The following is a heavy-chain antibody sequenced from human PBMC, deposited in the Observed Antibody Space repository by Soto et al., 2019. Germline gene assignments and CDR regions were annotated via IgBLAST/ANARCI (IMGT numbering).Heavy chain of an antibody. J-gene: IGHJ4*02. CDR1: GYTFTSYA. CDR2: INAGNGNT. D-gene: IGHD1-26*01. CDR3: ASSSGSYWQLDY. V-gene: IGHV1-3*01. Sequence: ASVKVSCKASGYTFTSYAMHWVRQAPGQRLEWMGWINAGNGNTKYSQKFQGRVTITRDTSASTAYMEPSSLRSEDTAVYYCASSSGSYWQLDYWGQGTLVTVSS.